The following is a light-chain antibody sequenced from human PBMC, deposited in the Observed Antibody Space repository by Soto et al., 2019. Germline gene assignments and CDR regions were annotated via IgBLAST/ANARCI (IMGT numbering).Light chain of an antibody. CDR3: NQYNSYSPWP. CDR1: KRVNKW. J-gene: IGKJ1*01. CDR2: DAS. V-gene: IGKV1-5*01. Sequence: DSQMTHSPYTLSPSVRDRVTITCRAGKRVNKWLARFQQKPGKVPKLLIFDASTLQTGVPSRFGGGGSGTELTLTISGLQPDDFATYYCNQYNSYSPWPFGPGTKVDIK.